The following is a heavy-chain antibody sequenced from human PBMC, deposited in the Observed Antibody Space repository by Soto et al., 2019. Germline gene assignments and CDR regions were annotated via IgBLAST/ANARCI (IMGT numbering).Heavy chain of an antibody. Sequence: QVQLVQSGAEVKKPGASVKVSCKASGYTFTSYGISWVRQAAGQGLEWMGWISAYNGNTNYAQKLQGRVTMTTDTSTSTAYMELRSLRSDDTAVYYCARDRNTYSSRLPSDYWGQGTLVTVSS. D-gene: IGHD6-13*01. CDR3: ARDRNTYSSRLPSDY. J-gene: IGHJ4*02. CDR2: ISAYNGNT. CDR1: GYTFTSYG. V-gene: IGHV1-18*04.